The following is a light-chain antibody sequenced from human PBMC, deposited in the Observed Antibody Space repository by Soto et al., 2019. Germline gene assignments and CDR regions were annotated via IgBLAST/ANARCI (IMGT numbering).Light chain of an antibody. Sequence: SYELTQAPSVSVAPGQSARITCGGNNIAIKSVHWYQQKPGQAPVLVVYVDGDRPSGIPGRFSGSDSGNTATLTITRVEAGDEADYHYQVWYSSSDHRVVFGGGTKVTVL. V-gene: IGLV3-21*02. CDR2: VDG. CDR1: NIAIKS. CDR3: QVWYSSSDHRVV. J-gene: IGLJ2*01.